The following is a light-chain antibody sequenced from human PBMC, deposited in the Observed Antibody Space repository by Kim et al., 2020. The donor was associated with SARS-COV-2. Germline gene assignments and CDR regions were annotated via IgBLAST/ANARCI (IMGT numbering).Light chain of an antibody. CDR3: QHYLDYPLT. J-gene: IGKJ4*01. Sequence: ATVEDRVTISCRASQSLNIWLYWYQQKPGRAPQLLIYKASSLESGVPSRFSGSGSGKEFTLTISGLQPDHFATYYCQHYLDYPLTFGGGTKVYIK. V-gene: IGKV1-5*03. CDR1: QSLNIW. CDR2: KAS.